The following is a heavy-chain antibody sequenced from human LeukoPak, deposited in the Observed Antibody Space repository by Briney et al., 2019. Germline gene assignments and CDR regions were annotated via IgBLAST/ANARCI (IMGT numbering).Heavy chain of an antibody. J-gene: IGHJ4*02. CDR1: GFTFSSYG. V-gene: IGHV3-30*18. Sequence: HPGGSLRLSCAASGFTFSSYGMHWVRQAPGKGLEWVAVISYDGSNKYYADSVKGRFTISRDNSKNTLYLQMNSLRAEDTAVYYCAKDIVATIGDYWGQGTLVTVSS. CDR2: ISYDGSNK. CDR3: AKDIVATIGDY. D-gene: IGHD5-12*01.